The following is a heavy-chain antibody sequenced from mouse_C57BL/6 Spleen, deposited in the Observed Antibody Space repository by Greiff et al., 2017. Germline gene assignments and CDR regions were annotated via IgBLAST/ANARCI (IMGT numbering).Heavy chain of an antibody. Sequence: QVQLKESGPELVKPGASVKISCKASGYAFSSSWMNWVKQRPGKGLEWIGRIYPGDGDTNYNGKFKGKATLTADKSSSTAYMQLSSLTSEDSAVYFCAREGANWGLFDYWGQGTTLTVSS. J-gene: IGHJ2*01. CDR2: IYPGDGDT. V-gene: IGHV1-82*01. CDR1: GYAFSSSW. D-gene: IGHD4-1*01. CDR3: AREGANWGLFDY.